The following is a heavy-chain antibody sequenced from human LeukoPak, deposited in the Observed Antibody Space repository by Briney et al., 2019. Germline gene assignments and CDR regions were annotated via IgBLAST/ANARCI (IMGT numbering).Heavy chain of an antibody. J-gene: IGHJ5*02. V-gene: IGHV1-2*02. CDR1: GYMFTGYY. D-gene: IGHD4-23*01. CDR2: SNPNSGGT. Sequence: ASVKVSCKASGYMFTGYYIHWVRQAPGQGLEWMGWSNPNSGGTNYAQKFQGRVTMTRDTSISTAYMELSRLRSDDTAVYYCATHDYGGNGLDPWGQGTLVTVSS. CDR3: ATHDYGGNGLDP.